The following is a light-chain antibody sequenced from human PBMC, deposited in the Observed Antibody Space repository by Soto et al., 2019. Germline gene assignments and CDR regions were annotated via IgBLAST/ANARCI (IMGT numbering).Light chain of an antibody. Sequence: DIQMTQTPSSVSATGGDRVTITCRASQNIDNWLAWYQQKPGKAPHLLIYSASTLQSGDPSRVSGSGSGTDFPLTINRLQPEDFGTYYCQQFHSFPITFGQGTRLEI. CDR2: SAS. J-gene: IGKJ5*01. CDR3: QQFHSFPIT. V-gene: IGKV1-12*01. CDR1: QNIDNW.